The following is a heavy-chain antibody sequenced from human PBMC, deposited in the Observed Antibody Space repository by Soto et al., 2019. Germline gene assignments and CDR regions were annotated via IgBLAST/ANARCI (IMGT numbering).Heavy chain of an antibody. J-gene: IGHJ4*02. CDR2: ISYDGSNK. CDR3: GRCTSTSCHLGSDY. Sequence: QVQLVESGGGVVQPGRSLRLSCAASGFIFSSYAMNWVRQASGKGLEWVALISYDGSNKYYADSVKGRFTISRDSSKNTLYLQMNSLRAADTAVYYCGRCTSTSCHLGSDYWGQGTLVTVSS. CDR1: GFIFSSYA. V-gene: IGHV3-30-3*01. D-gene: IGHD2-2*01.